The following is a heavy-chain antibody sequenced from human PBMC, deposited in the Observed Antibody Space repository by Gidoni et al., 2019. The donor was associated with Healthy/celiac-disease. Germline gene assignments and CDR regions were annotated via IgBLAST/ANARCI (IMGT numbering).Heavy chain of an antibody. CDR1: GGSISSGGYY. Sequence: QVQLQQSGPGLVMPSQTLSPPCTVSGGSISSGGYYWSWIRQHPGKGPEWVGYIYYSGSTYYNPSLKSRVTISVDTSKNQFSLKLSSVTAADTAVYYCARGDSSGYVLEGYWGQGTLVTVSS. V-gene: IGHV4-31*03. J-gene: IGHJ4*02. D-gene: IGHD3-22*01. CDR3: ARGDSSGYVLEGY. CDR2: IYYSGST.